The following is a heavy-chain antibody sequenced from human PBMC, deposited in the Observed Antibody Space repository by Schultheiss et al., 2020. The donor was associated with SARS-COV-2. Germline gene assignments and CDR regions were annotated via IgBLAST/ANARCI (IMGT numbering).Heavy chain of an antibody. CDR3: ARSMLGATFDY. V-gene: IGHV4-34*01. J-gene: IGHJ4*02. Sequence: SETLSLTCAVYGGSFSGYYWSWIRQPPGKGLEWIGEINHSGSTNYNPSLKSRVTISVDTSKIQFSLKLRSVTAADTAVYYCARSMLGATFDYWGQGTLVTVSS. CDR2: INHSGST. D-gene: IGHD1-26*01. CDR1: GGSFSGYY.